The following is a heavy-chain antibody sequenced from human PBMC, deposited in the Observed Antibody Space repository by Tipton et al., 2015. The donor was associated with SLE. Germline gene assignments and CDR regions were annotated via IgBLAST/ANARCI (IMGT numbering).Heavy chain of an antibody. CDR3: ANQDY. CDR1: GFSFNTYA. Sequence: SLRLSCAASGFSFNTYAMTWVRQAPGKGLEWVSGISWNSGSIGYADSVKGRFTISRDNAKNSLYLQMNSLRAEDTALYYCANQDYWGQGTLVTVSS. CDR2: ISWNSGSI. V-gene: IGHV3-9*01. J-gene: IGHJ4*02.